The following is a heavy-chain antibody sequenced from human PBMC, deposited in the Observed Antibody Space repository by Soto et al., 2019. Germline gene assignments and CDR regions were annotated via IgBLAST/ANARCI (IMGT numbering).Heavy chain of an antibody. D-gene: IGHD3-10*01. CDR3: ARERTLWFGEAYYHYGMDV. CDR1: GCSISSYY. CDR2: IYYSGST. Sequence: SETLSLSCTVSGCSISSYYRSWIRQPPGKGLEWIGYIYYSGSTNYNPSLKSRVTISVDTSKNQFSLKLSSVTAADTAVYYCARERTLWFGEAYYHYGMDVWGQGTTVTVSS. J-gene: IGHJ6*02. V-gene: IGHV4-59*01.